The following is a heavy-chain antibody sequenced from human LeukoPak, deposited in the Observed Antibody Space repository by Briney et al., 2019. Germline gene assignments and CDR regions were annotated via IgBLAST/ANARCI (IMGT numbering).Heavy chain of an antibody. V-gene: IGHV1-2*02. CDR3: ARAESEVLRYFDWLPDTGYSYAFDI. CDR1: GYTFTGYY. Sequence: ASVKVSCKASGYTFTGYYMHWVRQAPGQGLEWMGWINPNSGGTNYAQKFQGRVTMTRDTSISTAYMELSRLRSDDTAVYYCARAESEVLRYFDWLPDTGYSYAFDIWGQGTMVTVSS. J-gene: IGHJ3*02. CDR2: INPNSGGT. D-gene: IGHD3-9*01.